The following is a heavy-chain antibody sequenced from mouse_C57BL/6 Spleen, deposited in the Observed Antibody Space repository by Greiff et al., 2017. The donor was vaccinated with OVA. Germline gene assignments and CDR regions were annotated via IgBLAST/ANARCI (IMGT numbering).Heavy chain of an antibody. CDR3: TRGSYSNYGYFDV. CDR1: GYTFTDYE. J-gene: IGHJ1*03. CDR2: IDPETGGT. V-gene: IGHV1-15*01. D-gene: IGHD2-5*01. Sequence: QVQLQPSGAELVRPGASVTLSCKASGYTFTDYEMHWVKQTPVPGLAWIGAIDPETGGTAYNQKFKGKAILTADKSSSTAYMELRSLTSEDSAVYYCTRGSYSNYGYFDVWGTGTTVTVSS.